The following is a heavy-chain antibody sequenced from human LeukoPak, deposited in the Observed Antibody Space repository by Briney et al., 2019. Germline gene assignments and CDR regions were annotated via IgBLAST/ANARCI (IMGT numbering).Heavy chain of an antibody. CDR3: AKDLAYCSSTSCSG. CDR2: ISGSDGST. CDR1: GFTFSSYA. Sequence: GGSLRLSCAASGFTFSSYAMSWVRQAPGKGLEWVSTISGSDGSTYYADSVRGRFIISRDNSKNTLYLQMNSLRAEDAAVYYCAKDLAYCSSTSCSGRGQGTLVTVSS. D-gene: IGHD2-2*01. V-gene: IGHV3-23*01. J-gene: IGHJ1*01.